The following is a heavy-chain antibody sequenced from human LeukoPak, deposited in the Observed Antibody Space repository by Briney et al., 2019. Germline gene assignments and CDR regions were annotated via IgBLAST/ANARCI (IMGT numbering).Heavy chain of an antibody. D-gene: IGHD6-19*01. V-gene: IGHV3-30*18. CDR1: GFTFSSYG. J-gene: IGHJ4*02. CDR3: AKEGQWLDFDY. CDR2: ISYDGSNK. Sequence: PGGSLRLSCAASGFTFSSYGMHWVRQAPGKGLEWVAVISYDGSNKYYADSVKGRFTISRDNSKNTLYLQMNSLRAEDTAVYYCAKEGQWLDFDYWGQGTLVTVSS.